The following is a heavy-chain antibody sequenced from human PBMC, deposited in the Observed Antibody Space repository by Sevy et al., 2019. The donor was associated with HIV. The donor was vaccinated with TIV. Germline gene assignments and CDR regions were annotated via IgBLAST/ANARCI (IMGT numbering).Heavy chain of an antibody. CDR1: GFTFSNYA. D-gene: IGHD6-13*01. CDR2: ISFDGSDK. CDR3: AKVRGVAAADYQEYFQH. J-gene: IGHJ1*01. V-gene: IGHV3-30*18. Sequence: GGSLRLSCAVSGFTFSNYAMHWVRQAPGKGLEWVAAISFDGSDKYYADSVKGRFTTSRGNSKNTLYLQMNSLRAEDTAAYFCAKVRGVAAADYQEYFQHWGQGTLVTVSS.